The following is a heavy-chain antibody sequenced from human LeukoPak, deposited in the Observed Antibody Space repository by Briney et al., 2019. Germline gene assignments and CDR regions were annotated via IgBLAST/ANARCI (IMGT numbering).Heavy chain of an antibody. Sequence: SETLSLTCTVSGGSVSSFYWSWIRQPPGKGLEWIGYISYSGSTDYNPSLKSRVTISTDTSKNQLSLKLSSVTAADTAVYYCARMYSSGYSDFHYWGQGTLVTVSS. CDR1: GGSVSSFY. D-gene: IGHD3-22*01. J-gene: IGHJ4*02. CDR2: ISYSGST. V-gene: IGHV4-59*02. CDR3: ARMYSSGYSDFHY.